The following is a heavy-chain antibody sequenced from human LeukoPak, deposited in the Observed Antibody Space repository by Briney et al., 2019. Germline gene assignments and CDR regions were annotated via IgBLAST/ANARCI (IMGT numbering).Heavy chain of an antibody. CDR1: GGSISSSSYY. D-gene: IGHD3-22*01. J-gene: IGHJ4*02. Sequence: SETLSLTCTVSGGSISSSSYYWGWIRQPPGKGLEWIGSIYHSGSTYYNPSLKSRVTISVDTSKNQFSLKLSSVTAADTAVYYCARDPNRMLGSSGYYPFFDYWGQGTLVTVSS. V-gene: IGHV4-39*07. CDR3: ARDPNRMLGSSGYYPFFDY. CDR2: IYHSGST.